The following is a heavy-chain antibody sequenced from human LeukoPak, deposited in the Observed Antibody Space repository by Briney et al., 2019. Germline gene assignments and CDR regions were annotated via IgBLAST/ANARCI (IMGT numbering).Heavy chain of an antibody. CDR3: ANRRGDWYFDL. V-gene: IGHV4-59*01. CDR2: IYYSGST. J-gene: IGHJ2*01. Sequence: PSETLSLTCTVSGVSISYYYWSWIRHPPGNGLEWIGHIYYSGSTNHNPSLKSRVTISLDTSKNQFSLMLSSVTAADTAVYYCANRRGDWYFDLWGRGTLVTVSS. D-gene: IGHD3-10*01. CDR1: GVSISYYY.